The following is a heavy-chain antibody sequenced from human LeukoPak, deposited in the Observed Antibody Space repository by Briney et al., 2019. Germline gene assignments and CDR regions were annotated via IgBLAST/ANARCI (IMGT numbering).Heavy chain of an antibody. V-gene: IGHV3-33*01. J-gene: IGHJ3*02. CDR1: GFTFSSYG. Sequence: GRSLRLSSAASGFTFSSYGMHWVRQAPGKGLEWVAVIWYDGSNKYYADSVKGRFTISRDNSKNTLYLQMNSLRAEDTAVYYCARPRGDIVVVPAQDNDAFDIWGQGTMVTVSS. CDR3: ARPRGDIVVVPAQDNDAFDI. D-gene: IGHD2-2*01. CDR2: IWYDGSNK.